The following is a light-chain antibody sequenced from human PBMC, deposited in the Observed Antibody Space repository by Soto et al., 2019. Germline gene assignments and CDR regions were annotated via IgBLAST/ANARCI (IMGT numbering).Light chain of an antibody. CDR3: QQRSNWLT. CDR1: QSVSSY. V-gene: IGKV3-11*01. J-gene: IGKJ4*01. CDR2: DAS. Sequence: EIVLTQSPATLSLSPGERATLSCRASQSVSSYLAWYQQKPGQAPRLLIYDASNRATGIPARFSGSGSGTDFTPTISSLEPEDFAVYYCQQRSNWLTVGGGTKVEIK.